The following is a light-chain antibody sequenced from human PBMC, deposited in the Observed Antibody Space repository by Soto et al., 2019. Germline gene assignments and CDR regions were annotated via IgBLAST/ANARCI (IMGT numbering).Light chain of an antibody. Sequence: EIVMTQSQATLSVSPGERATLSCRASQSVSSNLAWYQQKPGQAPRLLIYGASTRATGIPARFSGSGSGTEFTLTISSLQSEDFAVYYCQQYNNWQGTFGQGTKVDIK. CDR1: QSVSSN. CDR3: QQYNNWQGT. V-gene: IGKV3-15*01. J-gene: IGKJ1*01. CDR2: GAS.